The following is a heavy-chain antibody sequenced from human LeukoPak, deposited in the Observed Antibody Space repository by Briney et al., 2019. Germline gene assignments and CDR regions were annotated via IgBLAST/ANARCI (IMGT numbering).Heavy chain of an antibody. Sequence: SETLSLTCTVSGGSISSFYWSWIRQPPGKGLEWIGYIYNSGITNYNPSLKSRVTISVDTSKNQFSLKLSSVTAADTAVYYCARQVDTAMVTNWGQGTPVTVSS. D-gene: IGHD5-18*01. CDR1: GGSISSFY. V-gene: IGHV4-59*08. J-gene: IGHJ4*02. CDR3: ARQVDTAMVTN. CDR2: IYNSGIT.